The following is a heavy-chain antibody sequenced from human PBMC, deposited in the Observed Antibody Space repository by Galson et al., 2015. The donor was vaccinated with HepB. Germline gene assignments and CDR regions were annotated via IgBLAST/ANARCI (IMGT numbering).Heavy chain of an antibody. CDR3: ARDRRSLYRRNDAFDI. CDR2: IIPIFGTA. CDR1: GGTFSSYA. V-gene: IGHV1-69*13. Sequence: SVKVSCKASGGTFSSYAISWVRQAPGQGLEWMGGIIPIFGTANYAQKFQGRVTITADESTSTAYMELSSLRSEDTAVYYCARDRRSLYRRNDAFDIWGQGTMVTVSS. D-gene: IGHD1-14*01. J-gene: IGHJ3*02.